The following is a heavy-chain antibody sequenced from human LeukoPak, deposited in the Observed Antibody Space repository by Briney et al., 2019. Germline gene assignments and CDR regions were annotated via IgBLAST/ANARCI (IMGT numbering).Heavy chain of an antibody. V-gene: IGHV4-38-2*01. J-gene: IGHJ3*02. D-gene: IGHD1-26*01. Sequence: SETLSLTCAVSGYSISSGYYWGWIQQPPGKGVEWIGSIYHSGSTYYNPSLKSRVTISVDTSKNQFSLKLSSVTAADTAVYYCARHAGGSYAAAFDIWGQGTMVTVSS. CDR3: ARHAGGSYAAAFDI. CDR1: GYSISSGYY. CDR2: IYHSGST.